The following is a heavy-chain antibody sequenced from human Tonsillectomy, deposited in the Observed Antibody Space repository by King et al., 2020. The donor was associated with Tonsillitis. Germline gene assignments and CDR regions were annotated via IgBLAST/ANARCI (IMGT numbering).Heavy chain of an antibody. Sequence: QVQLQQSGPGLVKPSQTLSLTCAISGDSVSSKSSVWHWIRQSPSRGLEWLGRTYYWSTEWSYEYAPSVKSRIIINPDTSKNQFSLHLNSVTTEDTAVYYCARGIAPTAMPFNDFWGQGTLVTVSS. CDR2: TYYWSTEWSY. CDR3: ARGIAPTAMPFNDF. V-gene: IGHV6-1*01. D-gene: IGHD2-2*01. CDR1: GDSVSSKSSV. J-gene: IGHJ4*02.